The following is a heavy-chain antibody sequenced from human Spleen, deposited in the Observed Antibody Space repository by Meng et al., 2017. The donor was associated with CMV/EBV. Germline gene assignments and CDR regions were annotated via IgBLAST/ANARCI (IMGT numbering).Heavy chain of an antibody. Sequence: SETLSLTCTVSGASIRSYYWSWIRQTPGRGLEWIGNIYYSGTINYNPSLKSRVTMSVDTSNNHFSLNLNSVTAADTAVYFCAKWAGIEAIGGVYYYYGLDVWGQGTTVTVSS. CDR3: AKWAGIEAIGGVYYYYGLDV. CDR1: GASIRSYY. J-gene: IGHJ6*02. V-gene: IGHV4-59*01. CDR2: IYYSGTI. D-gene: IGHD3-16*01.